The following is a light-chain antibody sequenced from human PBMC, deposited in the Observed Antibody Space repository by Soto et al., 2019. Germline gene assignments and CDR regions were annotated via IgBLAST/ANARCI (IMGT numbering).Light chain of an antibody. CDR3: QQYDSYPYT. CDR1: QDISDY. Sequence: DIQLTQSPSFLSASVGDRVTITCRASQDISDYLAWYQQRPGKAPKLLIYAASTLQSGVPSRFSGSGSGTEFTLTINSLQPDDFATYYCQQYDSYPYTFGQGTKLEIK. CDR2: AAS. V-gene: IGKV1-9*01. J-gene: IGKJ2*01.